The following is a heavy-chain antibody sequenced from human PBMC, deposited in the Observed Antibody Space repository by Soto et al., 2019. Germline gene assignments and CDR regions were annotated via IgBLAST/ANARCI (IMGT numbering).Heavy chain of an antibody. J-gene: IGHJ4*02. D-gene: IGHD1-20*01. CDR1: GFTFSSYG. CDR2: IWYDGSNK. V-gene: IGHV3-33*01. Sequence: GGSLRLSCAASGFTFSSYGMHWVRQAPGKGLEWVAVIWYDGSNKYYADSVKGRFTISRDNSKNTLYLQMNSLRAEDMAVYYCARDRRWFNSAYFDYWGQGTLVTVSS. CDR3: ARDRRWFNSAYFDY.